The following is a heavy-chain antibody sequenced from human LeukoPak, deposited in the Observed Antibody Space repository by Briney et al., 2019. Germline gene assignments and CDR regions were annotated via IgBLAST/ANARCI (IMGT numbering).Heavy chain of an antibody. Sequence: GGSLRLSCAASGFTFGSYSMTWVRQAPGKGLEWVSSISSSSSYIYYADSVKGRFTISRDNAKNSLYLQMNSLRAEDTAVYYCARDPSEGAFDIWGQGTMVTVSS. CDR3: ARDPSEGAFDI. CDR2: ISSSSSYI. J-gene: IGHJ3*02. CDR1: GFTFGSYS. V-gene: IGHV3-21*01.